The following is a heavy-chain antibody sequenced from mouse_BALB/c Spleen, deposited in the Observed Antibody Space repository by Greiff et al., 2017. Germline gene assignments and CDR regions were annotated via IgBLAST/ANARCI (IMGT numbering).Heavy chain of an antibody. J-gene: IGHJ2*01. D-gene: IGHD1-1*01. Sequence: EVKLMESGPELMKPGASVKISCKASGYSFTSYYMHWVKQSHGKSLEWIGYIDPFNGGTSYNQKFKGKATLTVDKSSSTAYMHLSSLTSEDSAVYYCARPYYGFLDYWGQGTTLTVSS. CDR2: IDPFNGGT. V-gene: IGHV1S135*01. CDR1: GYSFTSYY. CDR3: ARPYYGFLDY.